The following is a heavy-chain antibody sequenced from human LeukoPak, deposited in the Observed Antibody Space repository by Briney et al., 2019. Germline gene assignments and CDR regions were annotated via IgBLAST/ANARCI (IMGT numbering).Heavy chain of an antibody. J-gene: IGHJ3*02. CDR3: AKEASDAFDI. Sequence: GGSLRLSCAASGFTFSSYAMHWVRQAPGKGLEWVAVISYDGSNKYYADSVKGRFTISRDNSKNTLYLQMNSLRAEDTAVYYCAKEASDAFDIWGQGTMVTVSS. CDR1: GFTFSSYA. V-gene: IGHV3-30-3*01. CDR2: ISYDGSNK.